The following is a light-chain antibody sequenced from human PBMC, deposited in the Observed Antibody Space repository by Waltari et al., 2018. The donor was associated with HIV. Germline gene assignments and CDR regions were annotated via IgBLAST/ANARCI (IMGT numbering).Light chain of an antibody. CDR2: KNN. CDR3: AAWDDSLSGYV. Sequence: QSVLTQPPSASGTPGQRVTIYCSGSRSNIGSNYVYWYQQLTGTAPKLLIYKNNQRPSGVPDRFSGSKSGTSASLAISGLRSEDEADYYCAAWDDSLSGYVFGTGTKVTVL. CDR1: RSNIGSNY. V-gene: IGLV1-47*01. J-gene: IGLJ1*01.